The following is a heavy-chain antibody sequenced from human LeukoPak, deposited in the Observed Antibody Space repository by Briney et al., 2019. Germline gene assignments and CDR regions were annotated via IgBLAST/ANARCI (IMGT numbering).Heavy chain of an antibody. CDR1: GFAFSTYA. D-gene: IGHD3-10*01. Sequence: GGSLRLSCAASGFAFSTYATNWVRRAPGKGLEWVSTITDIGGSTHYAESVKGRFTVSRDNSKNTVYLQMNSLGVEDTAVYYCAKDYYGSGSYPTAWGQETLVTVSS. V-gene: IGHV3-23*01. J-gene: IGHJ5*02. CDR3: AKDYYGSGSYPTA. CDR2: ITDIGGST.